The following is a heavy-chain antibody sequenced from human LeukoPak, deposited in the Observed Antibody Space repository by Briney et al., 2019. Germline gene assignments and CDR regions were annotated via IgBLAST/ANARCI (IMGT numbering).Heavy chain of an antibody. J-gene: IGHJ5*02. CDR1: GFTFDDYG. Sequence: RAGGSLRLSCAASGFTFDDYGMSWVRQAPGKGLEWVSGINWNGGSTGYADSVKGRFTISRDNAKNSLYLQMNSLRAEDTALYYCASVYRDAWYNWFDPWGQGTLVTVSS. CDR3: ASVYRDAWYNWFDP. D-gene: IGHD1-14*01. V-gene: IGHV3-20*04. CDR2: INWNGGST.